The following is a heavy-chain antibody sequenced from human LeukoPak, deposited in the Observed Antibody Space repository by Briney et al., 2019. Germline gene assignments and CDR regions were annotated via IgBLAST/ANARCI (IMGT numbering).Heavy chain of an antibody. CDR3: ATVQLPSYYDILTGRYYFDY. V-gene: IGHV1-24*01. D-gene: IGHD3-9*01. CDR2: FNTEDGET. J-gene: IGHJ4*02. CDR1: GYTLTELY. Sequence: ASVKVSCKVSGYTLTELYMHWVRQAPGKGLEGMGGFNTEDGETIYAQKFQGRVTMTEYTSTDTAYMELSSLRSEDTAVYYCATVQLPSYYDILTGRYYFDYWGQGTLVTVSS.